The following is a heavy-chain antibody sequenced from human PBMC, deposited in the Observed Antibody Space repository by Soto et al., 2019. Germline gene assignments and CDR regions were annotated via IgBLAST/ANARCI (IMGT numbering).Heavy chain of an antibody. CDR1: GFTFSSYA. D-gene: IGHD3-3*01. V-gene: IGHV3-30-3*01. J-gene: IGHJ6*02. Sequence: LRLSCAASGFTFSSYAMHWVRQAAGKGPGGVAVISYDGSNKYYADSVKGRFTISRDNSKNTLYLQMNSLRAEDTAVYYCARVFTYYDFWSGYFPPDYYYGMDVWGQGTTVTVSS. CDR2: ISYDGSNK. CDR3: ARVFTYYDFWSGYFPPDYYYGMDV.